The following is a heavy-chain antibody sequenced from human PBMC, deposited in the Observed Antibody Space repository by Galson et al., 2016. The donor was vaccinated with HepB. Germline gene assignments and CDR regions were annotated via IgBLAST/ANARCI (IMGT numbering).Heavy chain of an antibody. Sequence: SVKVSCKASGYTFPNNNMHWVRQAPGQGLEWMGIIFDDGRPNRYAQKFQGRVIMTRDTSTSSVYMELSSLRSEDTAMYYCASEHDHTYWFDPWGQGTLVTVSS. CDR2: IFDDGRPN. J-gene: IGHJ5*02. CDR3: ASEHDHTYWFDP. D-gene: IGHD1-14*01. CDR1: GYTFPNNN. V-gene: IGHV1-46*01.